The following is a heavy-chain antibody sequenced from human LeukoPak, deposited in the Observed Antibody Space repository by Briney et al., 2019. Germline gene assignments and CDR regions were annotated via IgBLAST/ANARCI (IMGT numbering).Heavy chain of an antibody. CDR1: GYSFTTYW. V-gene: IGHV5-51*01. J-gene: IGHJ4*02. Sequence: GEFLKISCKGSGYSFTTYWIGWVRQMPGKGLEWVGIINPGDSDPRYRPSFQGQVTISADKSIGTAYLQWSSLKASDTAMYYCARHGLGSSWFGFDYWGQGNLVTVSS. D-gene: IGHD6-13*01. CDR3: ARHGLGSSWFGFDY. CDR2: INPGDSDP.